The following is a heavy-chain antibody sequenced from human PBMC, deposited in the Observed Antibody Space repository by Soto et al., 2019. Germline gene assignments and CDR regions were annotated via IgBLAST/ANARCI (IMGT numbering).Heavy chain of an antibody. Sequence: SVQVSCKASGGTFSTHAIIWVRQAPGHGLEWMGGIIPISGTTYYTQKFQGRVTITADEPTSTAFMELSSLKSEDTAVYYCARGYSSSPAATLSDLHWFDPWGQGTLVTVSS. CDR1: GGTFSTHA. CDR2: IIPISGTT. V-gene: IGHV1-69*13. CDR3: ARGYSSSPAATLSDLHWFDP. D-gene: IGHD6-6*01. J-gene: IGHJ5*02.